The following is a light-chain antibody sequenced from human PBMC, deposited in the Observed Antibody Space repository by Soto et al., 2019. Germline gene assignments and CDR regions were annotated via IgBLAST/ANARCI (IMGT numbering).Light chain of an antibody. V-gene: IGLV2-23*02. J-gene: IGLJ1*01. CDR1: SGDVGSYNL. Sequence: QSALTQPASVSGSPGQSITIPCTGTSGDVGSYNLVSWYQQHPGKAPKLMIYEVTERPSGVSNRFSGSKSGNTASLTISGLQPEDEADYYCCSYAGNSEVFGTGTNLTVL. CDR3: CSYAGNSEV. CDR2: EVT.